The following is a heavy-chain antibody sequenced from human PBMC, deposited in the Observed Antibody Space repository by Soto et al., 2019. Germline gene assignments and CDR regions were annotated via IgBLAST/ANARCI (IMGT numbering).Heavy chain of an antibody. V-gene: IGHV4-59*12. J-gene: IGHJ4*02. CDR1: GGSISSYY. CDR3: AKGLTSEKVDS. D-gene: IGHD4-17*01. CDR2: IYYSGST. Sequence: SETLSLTCTVSGGSISSYYWNWIRQPPGKGLEWIGYIYYSGSTNYNPSLKSRVTMSVDTSKNQFSLKLNSVTAADTAIYYCAKGLTSEKVDSWGQGTLVT.